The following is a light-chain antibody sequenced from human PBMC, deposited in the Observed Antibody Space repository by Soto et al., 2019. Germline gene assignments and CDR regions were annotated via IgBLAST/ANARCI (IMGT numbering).Light chain of an antibody. V-gene: IGLV2-14*01. Sequence: QSALTQPASVSGSPGQSITISCTGTSSDVGGYNYVSWYQQHPGKAPKLMIYDVSNRPSGVSNRFSGSKSGNTASLTISGLQDEDEAEYYCSSYTSSSLYVFGTGTKLTVL. J-gene: IGLJ1*01. CDR1: SSDVGGYNY. CDR2: DVS. CDR3: SSYTSSSLYV.